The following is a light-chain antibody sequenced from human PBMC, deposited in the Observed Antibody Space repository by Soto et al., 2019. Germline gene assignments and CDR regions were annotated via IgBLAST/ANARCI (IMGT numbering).Light chain of an antibody. Sequence: DIQMTQSPSALSASVGDRVTITCRASQSITNYLNWYQHKPGQAPKLLISDGSTLESGVPLRFRGSGSGTEFTLIITSLQPDEFGTYYCHHYHTKSETFGQGTKVDI. J-gene: IGKJ1*01. CDR3: HHYHTKSET. CDR2: DGS. V-gene: IGKV1-5*01. CDR1: QSITNY.